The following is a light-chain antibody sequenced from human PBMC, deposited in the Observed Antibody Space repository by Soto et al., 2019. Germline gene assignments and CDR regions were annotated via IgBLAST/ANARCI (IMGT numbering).Light chain of an antibody. V-gene: IGKV3-11*01. Sequence: EIVLTQSPATLSLSPGERATLSCRASQRVSSYLAWYQQKPGQAPRLLIYDASSRATGIPDRFSGSGSGTDFTLTISSLEPEDFATYYCQQRSSWPRTFGQGTKVDI. CDR2: DAS. J-gene: IGKJ1*01. CDR1: QRVSSY. CDR3: QQRSSWPRT.